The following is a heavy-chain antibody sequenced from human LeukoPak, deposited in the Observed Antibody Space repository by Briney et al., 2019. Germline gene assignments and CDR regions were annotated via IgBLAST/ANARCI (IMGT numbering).Heavy chain of an antibody. Sequence: SQTLSLTCAVSGGSVNSGGYSWSWIRQPPGQGLEWIGYIYHDGSTYYNPSLQSRVTISVDRPKNQLSLRLTSVTAADTAVYYCARSPYYYDTSGSAEYFQHWGQGTLVTVSS. J-gene: IGHJ1*01. CDR3: ARSPYYYDTSGSAEYFQH. CDR2: IYHDGST. D-gene: IGHD3-22*01. V-gene: IGHV4-30-2*01. CDR1: GGSVNSGGYS.